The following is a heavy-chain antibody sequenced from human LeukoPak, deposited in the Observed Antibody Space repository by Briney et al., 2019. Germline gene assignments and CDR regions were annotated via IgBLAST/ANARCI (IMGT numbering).Heavy chain of an antibody. J-gene: IGHJ4*02. Sequence: SETLSLTCTVSGGSISSSSYYWGWIRQPPGKGLEWIGSIYYDGSTNYNPSLKSRVTMSVDTSRNQFSLKLTSATAADTAVYYCAGGYNWNYVGYWGQGILVTVSS. D-gene: IGHD1-20*01. CDR2: IYYDGST. V-gene: IGHV4-39*07. CDR3: AGGYNWNYVGY. CDR1: GGSISSSSYY.